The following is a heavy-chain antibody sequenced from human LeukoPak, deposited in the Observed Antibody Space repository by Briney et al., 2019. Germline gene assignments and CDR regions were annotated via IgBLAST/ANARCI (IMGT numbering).Heavy chain of an antibody. CDR3: ARESGGVPDAMFDY. V-gene: IGHV3-48*03. D-gene: IGHD2-2*01. Sequence: GGSLRLSCAASGFTLTDYEMNWVRQAPGKGLEWISYISSSGSTIYYADSVKGRFSISRDNAKNSLYLQMNSLRAEDTALYYCARESGGVPDAMFDYWGQGILVTVSS. J-gene: IGHJ4*02. CDR1: GFTLTDYE. CDR2: ISSSGSTI.